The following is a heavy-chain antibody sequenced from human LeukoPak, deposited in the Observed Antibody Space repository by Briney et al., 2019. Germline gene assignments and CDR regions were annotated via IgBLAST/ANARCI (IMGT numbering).Heavy chain of an antibody. CDR1: GFTFSSYG. V-gene: IGHV3-23*01. CDR3: ARRSDCSNPRCSPNWFDP. J-gene: IGHJ5*02. Sequence: PRGSLRLSCAASGFTFSSYGMSWVRQAPGKGLEWVSAISGSGGSTYYADSVKGRFTISRDNARNSLYLQMNSLRAEDTAVYYCARRSDCSNPRCSPNWFDPWGQGTLVTVSS. CDR2: ISGSGGST. D-gene: IGHD2-2*01.